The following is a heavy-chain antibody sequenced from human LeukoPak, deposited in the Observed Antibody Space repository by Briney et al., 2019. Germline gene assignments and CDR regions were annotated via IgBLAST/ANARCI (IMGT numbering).Heavy chain of an antibody. J-gene: IGHJ4*02. D-gene: IGHD6-13*01. V-gene: IGHV4-59*01. CDR1: GGSISSYY. CDR2: IYYSGST. CDR3: ARSAYSSSWYDGYYFDY. Sequence: SETLSLTCTVSGGSISSYYWSWIRQPPGKGLEWIGYIYYSGSTNYNPSLKSRVTISVDTSKNQFSLKLSSVTAADTAVYYCARSAYSSSWYDGYYFDYWGQGTLVTVSS.